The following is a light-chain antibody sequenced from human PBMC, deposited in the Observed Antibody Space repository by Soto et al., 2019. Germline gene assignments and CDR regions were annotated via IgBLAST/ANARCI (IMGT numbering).Light chain of an antibody. CDR1: SSDVGSYNL. CDR3: CSYAGRTTL. Sequence: PVPKQRGSVYGCPGQSLPYYCTENSSDVGSYNLVSWYQQLPGNVPKLIIYEVSKRPSGVSNRFSGSESGNTASLTISGLQAEDEADYYCCSYAGRTTLFGTGTKVTVL. J-gene: IGLJ1*01. V-gene: IGLV2-23*02. CDR2: EVS.